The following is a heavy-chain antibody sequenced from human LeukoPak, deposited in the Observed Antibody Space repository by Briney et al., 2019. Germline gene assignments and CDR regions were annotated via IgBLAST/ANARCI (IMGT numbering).Heavy chain of an antibody. CDR3: ARDLTHR. CDR1: GFTFSKYW. Sequence: GGSLRLSCAVSGFTFSKYWMHWVRQAPGRGPVWVSRINSDGSTTTYADSVKGRFTISRDNAKNTLYLQMNSLRAEDTAVYYCARDLTHRWGQGTLVTVSS. J-gene: IGHJ4*02. V-gene: IGHV3-74*01. CDR2: INSDGSTT.